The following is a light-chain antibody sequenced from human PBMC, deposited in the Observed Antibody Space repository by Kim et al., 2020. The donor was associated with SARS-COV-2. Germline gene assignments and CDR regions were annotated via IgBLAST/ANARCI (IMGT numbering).Light chain of an antibody. CDR3: QQSYTTPRT. CDR1: QSISSY. Sequence: ASLGDRVTITCRASQSISSYLNGYQQKPGKAPKLLIYAASSLQSGVPSRFSGSGSGIDFTLTISSLQPEDFATYYCQQSYTTPRTFGQGTKVDIK. J-gene: IGKJ1*01. V-gene: IGKV1-39*01. CDR2: AAS.